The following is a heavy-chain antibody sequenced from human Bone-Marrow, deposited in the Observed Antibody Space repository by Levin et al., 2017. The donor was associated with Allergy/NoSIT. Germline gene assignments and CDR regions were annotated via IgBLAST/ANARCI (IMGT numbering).Heavy chain of an antibody. J-gene: IGHJ6*02. Sequence: SVKVSCKASGGTFNSYTISWVRQAPGQGLEWMGGIIPIIGTSDYAQKFQGRVTITADESTSTAYMEVRSLRYEDTAVYFCARGKEVALFSKGMDVWGQGTTVIVSS. CDR2: IIPIIGTS. CDR3: ARGKEVALFSKGMDV. CDR1: GGTFNSYT. V-gene: IGHV1-69*13. D-gene: IGHD6-19*01.